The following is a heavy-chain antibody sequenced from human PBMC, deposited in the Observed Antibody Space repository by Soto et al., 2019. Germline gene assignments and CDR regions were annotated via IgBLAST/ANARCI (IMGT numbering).Heavy chain of an antibody. CDR2: IYYSGST. V-gene: IGHV4-59*01. CDR3: AMGSSRYYCYHKDV. D-gene: IGHD3-10*01. J-gene: IGHJ6*03. CDR1: GGSISSYY. Sequence: SETLSLTCTVSGGSISSYYWSWIRQPPGKGLEWIGYIYYSGSTNYNPSLKSRVTISVDTSKNQFSLKLSSVTAADTAVYYCAMGSSRYYCYHKDVWGQGTTVTVSS.